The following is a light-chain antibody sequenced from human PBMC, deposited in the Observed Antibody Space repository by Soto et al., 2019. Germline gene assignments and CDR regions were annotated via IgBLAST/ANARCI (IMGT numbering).Light chain of an antibody. V-gene: IGKV3-11*01. J-gene: IGKJ4*01. CDR3: RHRAIWPIT. Sequence: EIVLTQSPATLSLSPGERATLSCRTSQSVRSHLVWYQQKPGQAPRLLIYDASNRATGIPARFSGSGSGTDFTLTISSLEPEDFAVYYWRHRAIWPITFGGGTKVEIK. CDR2: DAS. CDR1: QSVRSH.